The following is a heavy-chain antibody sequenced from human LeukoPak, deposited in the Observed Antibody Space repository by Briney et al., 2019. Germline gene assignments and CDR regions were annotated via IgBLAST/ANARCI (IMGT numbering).Heavy chain of an antibody. Sequence: EASVKVSCKASGYTFTSYGINWVRQAPGQGLEWMAWINIYNGNTHYAQNLQGRVTMTTDISTSKAYLEVRSLTSDDTAVYYCARGISETTVIPIDYWGPGTLVTVSS. CDR1: GYTFTSYG. V-gene: IGHV1-18*01. J-gene: IGHJ4*02. CDR3: ARGISETTVIPIDY. CDR2: INIYNGNT. D-gene: IGHD4-11*01.